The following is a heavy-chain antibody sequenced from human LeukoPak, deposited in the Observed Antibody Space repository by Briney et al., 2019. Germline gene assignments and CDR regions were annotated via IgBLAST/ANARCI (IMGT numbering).Heavy chain of an antibody. CDR2: ISSSSSYI. CDR1: GFTFSSYS. J-gene: IGHJ3*02. V-gene: IGHV3-21*01. D-gene: IGHD2-21*01. CDR3: ARDKVVIDAFDI. Sequence: PGGSLRLSCAASGFTFSSYSMNWVRQAPGKGLEWVSSISSSSSYIYYADSVKGRFTISRDNAKNSPYLQMNSLRAEDTAVYYCARDKVVIDAFDIWGQGTMVTVSS.